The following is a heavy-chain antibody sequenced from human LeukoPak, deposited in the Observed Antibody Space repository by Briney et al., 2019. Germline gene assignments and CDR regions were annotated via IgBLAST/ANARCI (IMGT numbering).Heavy chain of an antibody. D-gene: IGHD4-17*01. Sequence: GASVKVSCKASGYTFTSYDINWVRQATGQGLEWMGWMNPNSGNTGYAQKFQGRVTMTRNTSISTAYMELSSLRSEDTAVYYCATDPTVTTYLMLDWGQGTLVTVSS. CDR1: GYTFTSYD. J-gene: IGHJ4*02. V-gene: IGHV1-8*01. CDR3: ATDPTVTTYLMLD. CDR2: MNPNSGNT.